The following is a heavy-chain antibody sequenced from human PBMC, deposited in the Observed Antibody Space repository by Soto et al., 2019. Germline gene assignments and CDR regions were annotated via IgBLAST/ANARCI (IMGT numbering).Heavy chain of an antibody. CDR1: GYTFTNYY. CDR2: INPSGGRT. J-gene: IGHJ2*01. CDR3: ARDLSSYSIGWYDL. Sequence: ASVKVSCKASGYTFTNYYMHWVRQAPGQGLEWMGIINPSGGRTNYAQKFQGRVTMTRDTSTSTVYLELTSLRSEDTAVYYCARDLSSYSIGWYDLWGRGTLVSVSS. D-gene: IGHD6-19*01. V-gene: IGHV1-46*01.